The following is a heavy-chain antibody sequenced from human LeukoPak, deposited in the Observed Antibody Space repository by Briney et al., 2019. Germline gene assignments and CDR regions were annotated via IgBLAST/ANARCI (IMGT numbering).Heavy chain of an antibody. D-gene: IGHD3-9*01. Sequence: ASVKVSCKASGYTFTSYGISWVRQAPGQGLEWMGWISAYNGNTNYAQKLQGRVTMTTDTSTSTAYMELRSLRSEDTAVYYCARGDILIVYPFRLQYWGQGTLVPVSS. V-gene: IGHV1-18*01. CDR2: ISAYNGNT. CDR1: GYTFTSYG. CDR3: ARGDILIVYPFRLQY. J-gene: IGHJ4*02.